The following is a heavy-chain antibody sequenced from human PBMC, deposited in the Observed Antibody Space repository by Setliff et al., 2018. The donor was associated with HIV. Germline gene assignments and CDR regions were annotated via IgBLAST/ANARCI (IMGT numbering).Heavy chain of an antibody. CDR2: IYYSGGT. CDR1: GGSISAYY. Sequence: SETLSLTCTVSGGSISAYYWSWIRQPPGKGLEWVGYIYYSGGTTYNPSLKSRVTISVGASKSQFSLNLTSVTVADTAIYYCAGYTTAWFATYWGQGTLVTAPQ. D-gene: IGHD6-19*01. V-gene: IGHV4-59*01. CDR3: AGYTTAWFATY. J-gene: IGHJ4*02.